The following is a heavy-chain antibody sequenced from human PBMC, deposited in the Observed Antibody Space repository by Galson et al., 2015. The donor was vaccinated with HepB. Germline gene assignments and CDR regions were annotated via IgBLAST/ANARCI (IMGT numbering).Heavy chain of an antibody. CDR2: IRTKDYGGTT. V-gene: IGHV3-49*03. CDR1: EFTFGDYA. CDR3: ARKIASPDYDYYGLDV. J-gene: IGHJ6*02. Sequence: SLRLSCATFEFTFGDYAMSWFRQAPGKGLEWIGFIRTKDYGGTTEYAASVKGKFIIARDDYGSIAYLQMNSLTSDDTAVYYCARKIASPDYDYYGLDVWGQGTTVTVS. D-gene: IGHD4/OR15-4a*01.